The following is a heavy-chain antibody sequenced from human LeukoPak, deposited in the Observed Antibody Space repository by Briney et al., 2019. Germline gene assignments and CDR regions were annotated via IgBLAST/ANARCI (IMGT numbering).Heavy chain of an antibody. CDR2: ISSSSSYI. J-gene: IGHJ4*02. Sequence: PGGSLRLSCAASGFTFSSYSMYWVRQAPGKGLEWVSSISSSSSYIYYADSVKGRFTISRDNAKNSLYLQMNSLRAEDTAVYYCARDLIGDESCFDYWGQGTLVTVSS. CDR1: GFTFSSYS. V-gene: IGHV3-21*01. D-gene: IGHD3-3*01. CDR3: ARDLIGDESCFDY.